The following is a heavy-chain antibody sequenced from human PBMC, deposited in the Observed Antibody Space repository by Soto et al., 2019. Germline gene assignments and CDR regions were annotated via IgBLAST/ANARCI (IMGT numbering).Heavy chain of an antibody. CDR1: GGSISSDDYY. CDR3: ARATTVTSSFFYYGVDV. CDR2: IYYNGNT. V-gene: IGHV4-30-4*08. J-gene: IGHJ6*02. Sequence: QVQLQESGPGLVKPSQTLSLTCTVSGGSISSDDYYWTWIRQPPGTGLEWIGHIYYNGNTYYNPSLKSRLTMSLDTSQNQFSLHLTSVIAADSALYFCARATTVTSSFFYYGVDVWGQGTTVTVSS. D-gene: IGHD4-17*01.